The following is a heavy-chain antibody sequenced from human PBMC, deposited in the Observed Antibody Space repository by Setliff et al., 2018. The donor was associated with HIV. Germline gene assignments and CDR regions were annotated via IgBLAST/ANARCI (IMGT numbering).Heavy chain of an antibody. CDR1: GGSISNFY. Sequence: PSETLSLTCSVSGGSISNFYWSWIRQPPGKGLEWVGHIYSTGDTNYNPSLKSRVTLSADTSKNQLSLTLNSLTAAATALYYCARAFIPNGAFDTLGQRTMVTVSS. CDR3: ARAFIPNGAFDT. D-gene: IGHD3-16*01. J-gene: IGHJ3*02. V-gene: IGHV4-59*13. CDR2: IYSTGDT.